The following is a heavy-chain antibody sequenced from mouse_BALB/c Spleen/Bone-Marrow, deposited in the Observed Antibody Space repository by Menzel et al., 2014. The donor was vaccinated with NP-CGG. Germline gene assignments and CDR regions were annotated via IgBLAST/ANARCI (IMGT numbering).Heavy chain of an antibody. D-gene: IGHD2-4*01. Sequence: DVKLVESGGGLVQPGGSLKLSCATSGFTFSDYYMYWVRQTPEKRLEWVAYISNGGGSTYYPDTVKGRFTISRGNAKNTLYLQMSRLRSEDTAMYYCARHSDYDYFDYWGQGTTLTVSS. V-gene: IGHV5-12*02. CDR1: GFTFSDYY. CDR3: ARHSDYDYFDY. J-gene: IGHJ2*01. CDR2: ISNGGGST.